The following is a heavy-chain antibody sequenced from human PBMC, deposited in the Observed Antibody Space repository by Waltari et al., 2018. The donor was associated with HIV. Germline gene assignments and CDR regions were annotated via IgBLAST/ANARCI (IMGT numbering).Heavy chain of an antibody. CDR3: AWSRVVTPQFDSLFDP. CDR2: IIPVFETS. Sequence: QVQLVQSGAEVRRPRCSVQVSCKASPGPFKTSAITSVRQVTGQGLEGMGGIIPVFETSVYSQSLQGRLTITADESTTTAYMELNNLRFDDTAIYFCAWSRVVTPQFDSLFDPWGQGTLVTVSS. CDR1: PGPFKTSA. V-gene: IGHV1-69*01. D-gene: IGHD2-15*01. J-gene: IGHJ5*02.